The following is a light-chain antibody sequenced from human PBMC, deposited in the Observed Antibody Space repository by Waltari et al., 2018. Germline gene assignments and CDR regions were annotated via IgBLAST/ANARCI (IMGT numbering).Light chain of an antibody. CDR1: SSNLGSNP. J-gene: IGLJ3*02. Sequence: QSVLTQPPSASGTPGQRVTIPCYGSSSNLGSNPVYWYQHPPGTAPKVRIYRNSGRPSGVPGRFSGAKSGTTAALAMSGLRSEDEADYYCAAWDSSLSAWVFGGGTKLTVL. CDR3: AAWDSSLSAWV. V-gene: IGLV1-47*01. CDR2: RNS.